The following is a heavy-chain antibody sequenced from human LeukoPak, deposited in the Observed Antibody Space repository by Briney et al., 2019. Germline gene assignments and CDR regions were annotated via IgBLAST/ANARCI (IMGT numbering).Heavy chain of an antibody. CDR3: ARVRGITMIVVVISTIPVGYFDL. CDR1: GGSISSYY. D-gene: IGHD3-22*01. CDR2: IYYSGST. J-gene: IGHJ2*01. V-gene: IGHV4-59*12. Sequence: SETLSLTCTVSGGSISSYYWSWIRQPPGKGLEWIGYIYYSGSTNYNPSLKSRVTISVDTSKNQFSLKLSSVTAADTAVYYCARVRGITMIVVVISTIPVGYFDLWGRGTLVTVSP.